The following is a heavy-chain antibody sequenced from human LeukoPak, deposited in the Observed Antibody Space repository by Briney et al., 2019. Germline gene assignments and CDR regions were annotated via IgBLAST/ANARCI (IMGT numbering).Heavy chain of an antibody. V-gene: IGHV1-69*01. J-gene: IGHJ4*02. CDR3: ASGSLGSGSFGDY. CDR1: GGTFSSYA. D-gene: IGHD3-3*01. CDR2: IIPIFGAA. Sequence: GSSVKVSCKASGGTFSSYAISWVRQAPGQGLEWMGGIIPIFGAADYAQKFQGRVTITADESTSTAYMELSSLRSEDTAVYYCASGSLGSGSFGDYWGQGTLVTVSS.